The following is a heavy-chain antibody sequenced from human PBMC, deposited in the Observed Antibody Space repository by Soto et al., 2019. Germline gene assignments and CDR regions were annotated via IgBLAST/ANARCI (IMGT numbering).Heavy chain of an antibody. D-gene: IGHD2-2*01. CDR3: ASECPYCSSTSCFGY. Sequence: EVQLVESGGGLVQPGGSLRLSCAASGFTVSSNYMSWVRQAPGKGLEWVSVIYSGGSTYYADSVKGRFTISRHNSKNTLYLQMNSLRAEDTAVYYCASECPYCSSTSCFGYWGQGTLVTVSS. J-gene: IGHJ4*02. CDR2: IYSGGST. CDR1: GFTVSSNY. V-gene: IGHV3-53*04.